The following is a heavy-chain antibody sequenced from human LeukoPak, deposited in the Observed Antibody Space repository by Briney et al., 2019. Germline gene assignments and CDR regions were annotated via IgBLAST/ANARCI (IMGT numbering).Heavy chain of an antibody. CDR3: ARGNYYDLLDY. J-gene: IGHJ4*02. CDR2: ISSSSSTI. CDR1: GFTFSSYS. D-gene: IGHD3-22*01. Sequence: GGSLSLSCAASGFTFSSYSMNWVRQAPGKGLEWVSYISSSSSTIYYADSVKGRLTISRDNAKNSLYLQMNSLRAEDTAVYYCARGNYYDLLDYWGQGTLVTVSS. V-gene: IGHV3-48*01.